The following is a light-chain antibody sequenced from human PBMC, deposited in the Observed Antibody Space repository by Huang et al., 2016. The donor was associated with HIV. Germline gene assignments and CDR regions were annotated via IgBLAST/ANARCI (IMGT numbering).Light chain of an antibody. J-gene: IGKJ3*01. Sequence: EIVLTQSPGTLSLSPGESATLSCRASQSVTIKYLAWYQQKPGQSPRRLIYGASSRATGIPDRFSGSGSGTDFTLTISRLEPEDFAVYYCQQYDEPPFNFGPGTKVDIK. CDR2: GAS. CDR1: QSVTIKY. V-gene: IGKV3-20*01. CDR3: QQYDEPPFN.